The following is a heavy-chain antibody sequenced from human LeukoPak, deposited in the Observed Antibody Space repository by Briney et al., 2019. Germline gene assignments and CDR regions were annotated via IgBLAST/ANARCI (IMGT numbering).Heavy chain of an antibody. J-gene: IGHJ4*02. CDR3: ARALTTLTYEGY. CDR2: ISGSNSYI. CDR1: GFTFSSYT. Sequence: GGSLRLSCAASGFTFSSYTTHWIRQAPGKGLEWVSSISGSNSYIFYADSVKGRFTVSRDNAKDSLYLQMNSLRAEDTAVYYCARALTTLTYEGYWGQGTLVTVSS. V-gene: IGHV3-21*01. D-gene: IGHD1-1*01.